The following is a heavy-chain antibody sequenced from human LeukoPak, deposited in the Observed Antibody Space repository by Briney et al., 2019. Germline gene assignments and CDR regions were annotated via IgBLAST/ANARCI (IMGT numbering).Heavy chain of an antibody. V-gene: IGHV4-59*01. CDR1: GGSISSYY. J-gene: IGHJ5*02. D-gene: IGHD3-10*01. Sequence: PSETLSLTCTVSGGSISSYYWSWLRQPPGKGLEWIGYIYYSGSTNYNPSLKSRVTISVDTSKNQFSLKLSSVTAADTAVYYCARGEGSGSYYSWFDPWGQGTLVTVSS. CDR3: ARGEGSGSYYSWFDP. CDR2: IYYSGST.